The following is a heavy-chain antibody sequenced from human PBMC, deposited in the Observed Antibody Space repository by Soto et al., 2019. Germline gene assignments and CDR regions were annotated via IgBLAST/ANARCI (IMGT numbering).Heavy chain of an antibody. Sequence: QLQLLQSGGEVKKPGASVKVSCKASGFTFPSHGLSWVRQAPGQGLEWLGWISTYNGDTNYAQKFQGRVTMTTDTSTSTADMEVRSLSSDVTSVYYCASCAGRLRDHNGHFDYWGQGILVTVSS. CDR1: GFTFPSHG. J-gene: IGHJ4*02. CDR2: ISTYNGDT. D-gene: IGHD2-8*01. V-gene: IGHV1-18*04. CDR3: ASCAGRLRDHNGHFDY.